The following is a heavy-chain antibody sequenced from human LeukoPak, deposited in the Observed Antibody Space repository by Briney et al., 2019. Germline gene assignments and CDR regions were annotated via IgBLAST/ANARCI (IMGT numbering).Heavy chain of an antibody. J-gene: IGHJ4*02. CDR3: ARARAGSFTIDY. CDR2: IISLFGTA. V-gene: IGHV1-69*13. D-gene: IGHD3-10*01. Sequence: ASVEVSCKASGGTFRSYAIRWVRQAPGQGLEWMGGIISLFGTAIYAEKFQGRVTITADESTSTAYMELSSLRSEDTAVYYCARARAGSFTIDYWGQGTLVTVSS. CDR1: GGTFRSYA.